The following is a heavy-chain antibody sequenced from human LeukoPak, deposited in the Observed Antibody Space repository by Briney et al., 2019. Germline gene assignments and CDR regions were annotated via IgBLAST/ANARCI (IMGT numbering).Heavy chain of an antibody. D-gene: IGHD3-22*01. CDR1: GYTFTGYY. V-gene: IGHV1-18*04. CDR3: AGVTAGYYYDSSGLDAFDI. Sequence: ASVKVSCKASGYTFTGYYMHWVRQAPGQGLEWMGWISAYNGNTNYAQKLQGRVTMTTDTSTSTAYMELRSLRSDDTAVYYCAGVTAGYYYDSSGLDAFDIWGQGTMVTVSS. J-gene: IGHJ3*02. CDR2: ISAYNGNT.